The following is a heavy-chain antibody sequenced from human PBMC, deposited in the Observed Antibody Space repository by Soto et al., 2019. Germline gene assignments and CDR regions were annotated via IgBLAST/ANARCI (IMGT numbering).Heavy chain of an antibody. J-gene: IGHJ4*02. D-gene: IGHD1-26*01. CDR2: ISVYYGNT. CDR3: ARGGLKWEGGVFDF. Sequence: QVQLVQSGAEVRKPGASVKVSCKASNYTFTSYGISWVRQAPGQGLEWMGWISVYYGNTNYAQKLQDRVTMTTDTSTSTAYLELRSLTSDDTAVYYCARGGLKWEGGVFDFGGQGTLVTVSS. CDR1: NYTFTSYG. V-gene: IGHV1-18*04.